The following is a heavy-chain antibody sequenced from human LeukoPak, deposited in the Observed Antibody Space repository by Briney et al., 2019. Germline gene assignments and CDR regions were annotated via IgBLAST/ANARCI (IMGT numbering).Heavy chain of an antibody. J-gene: IGHJ5*02. CDR3: ARGRDGSVRGDFDP. CDR2: INHSGST. V-gene: IGHV4-34*01. Sequence: SETLSLTCAVYGGSFSGYSWSWIRQPPGKGLEWIGEINHSGSTNYNPSLKSRVTISVDTSKNQFSLKLSSVTAADTAVYYCARGRDGSVRGDFDPWGQGTLVTVSS. D-gene: IGHD3-10*01. CDR1: GGSFSGYS.